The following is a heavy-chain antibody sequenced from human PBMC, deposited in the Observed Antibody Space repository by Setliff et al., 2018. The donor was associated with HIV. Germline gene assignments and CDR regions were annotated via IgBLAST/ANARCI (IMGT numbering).Heavy chain of an antibody. CDR3: ARLSYYYDSSGSPVPLHYFDY. D-gene: IGHD3-22*01. V-gene: IGHV5-51*01. Sequence: PGESLKISCKGSGYSFTSYWIGWVRQMPGKGLEWMGIIYPGDPDTRYSPSFQGQVTISADKSISTAYLQWSSLKASDTAMYYCARLSYYYDSSGSPVPLHYFDYWGQGTLVTVSS. CDR1: GYSFTSYW. J-gene: IGHJ4*02. CDR2: IYPGDPDT.